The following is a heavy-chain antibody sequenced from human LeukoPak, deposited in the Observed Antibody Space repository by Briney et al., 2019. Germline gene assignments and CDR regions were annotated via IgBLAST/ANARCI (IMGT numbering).Heavy chain of an antibody. J-gene: IGHJ4*02. D-gene: IGHD2-2*02. CDR3: ARVGGYCSSTSCYTLDY. CDR2: INPNSGGT. Sequence: ASVKVSCKASGYTFTGYYMHWVRQAPGQGLEWMGWINPNSGGTNYAQKFQGRVTMTRDTSISTAYMELSRLRSDDTAVYYCARVGGYCSSTSCYTLDYWGQGTLVTVSS. V-gene: IGHV1-2*02. CDR1: GYTFTGYY.